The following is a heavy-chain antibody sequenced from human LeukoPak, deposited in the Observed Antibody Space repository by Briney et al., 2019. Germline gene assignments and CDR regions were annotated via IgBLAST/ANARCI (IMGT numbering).Heavy chain of an antibody. D-gene: IGHD6-6*01. CDR1: GGSISSSSYY. J-gene: IGHJ3*02. Sequence: SETLSLTCTVSGGSISSSSYYWGWIRQPPGNGLDGIGSIYYSGSTYYNPSLKSRVTISVDTSKNQFSLKLSSVTAADTAVYYCASGLQLVDAFDIWGQGTMVTVSS. CDR3: ASGLQLVDAFDI. CDR2: IYYSGST. V-gene: IGHV4-39*01.